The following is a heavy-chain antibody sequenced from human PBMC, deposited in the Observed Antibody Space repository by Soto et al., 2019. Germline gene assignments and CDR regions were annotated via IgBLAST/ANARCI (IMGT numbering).Heavy chain of an antibody. V-gene: IGHV3-11*01. CDR1: GFTFSDYF. Sequence: GGSLRLSCAASGFTFSDYFMTWIRQAPGKGLEWVSYISSSGTTIFYADSVQGRFTISRDNAKKSLYLEINSLRAEDTAVYYCARDCGRCYGGIDYWGQGTMVTVSS. D-gene: IGHD2-15*01. CDR3: ARDCGRCYGGIDY. J-gene: IGHJ4*02. CDR2: ISSSGTTI.